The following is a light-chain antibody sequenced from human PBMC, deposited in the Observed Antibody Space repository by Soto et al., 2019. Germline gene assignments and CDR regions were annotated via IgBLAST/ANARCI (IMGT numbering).Light chain of an antibody. CDR2: DVT. V-gene: IGLV2-14*01. CDR3: SSYTSISTYV. CDR1: SSDVGGYNF. Sequence: QSVLTQPASVSGSPGQSITISCTGTSSDVGGYNFVSWYQQHPDKAPKLMIYDVTNRPSGVSNRFSGSKSGNTASLTISGLQAEDEADYYCSSYTSISTYVFGTGTKDTVL. J-gene: IGLJ1*01.